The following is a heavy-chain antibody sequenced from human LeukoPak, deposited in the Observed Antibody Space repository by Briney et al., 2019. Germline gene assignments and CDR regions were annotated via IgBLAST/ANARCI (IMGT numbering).Heavy chain of an antibody. Sequence: GGSLRLSCAPSVYTFRDYYMRCIRAAPGKGLEGLSYISSRCSIIYSTHSVRGRFTISTDNARNTLYLDVRSLRAQKTAVYNFARCARGRGTIFYDWGPGALVTVAS. D-gene: IGHD3-3*01. J-gene: IGHJ4*02. CDR2: ISSRCSII. CDR1: VYTFRDYY. CDR3: ARCARGRGTIFYD. V-gene: IGHV3-11*01.